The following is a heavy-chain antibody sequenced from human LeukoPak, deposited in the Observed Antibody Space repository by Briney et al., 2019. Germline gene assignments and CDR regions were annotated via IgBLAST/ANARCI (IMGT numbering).Heavy chain of an antibody. CDR1: GFTFSSYS. Sequence: PGGSLRLSCAASGFTFSSYSMNWVRQAPGKGLEWVSSISSSSSYIYYADSVKGRFTISRDNAKNSLYLQMNSLRAEDTAVYYCARSHLVVVAAADAFDIWGQGTMVTVSS. J-gene: IGHJ3*02. CDR2: ISSSSSYI. CDR3: ARSHLVVVAAADAFDI. V-gene: IGHV3-21*01. D-gene: IGHD2-15*01.